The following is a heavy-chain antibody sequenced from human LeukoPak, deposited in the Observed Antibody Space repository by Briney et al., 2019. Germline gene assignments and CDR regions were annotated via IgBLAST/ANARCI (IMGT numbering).Heavy chain of an antibody. V-gene: IGHV4-59*08. CDR3: ARHIPGKRAYDI. D-gene: IGHD2-2*02. J-gene: IGHJ3*02. CDR1: GDSFNSYY. Sequence: SETLSLTCTVSGDSFNSYYWSWIRQPPGKGLEWIGYISNSGSVTYNPSLNSPVTISLDASKSQLSLRLSSVTAADTAMYYCARHIPGKRAYDIWGQGTMVTVSS. CDR2: ISNSGSV.